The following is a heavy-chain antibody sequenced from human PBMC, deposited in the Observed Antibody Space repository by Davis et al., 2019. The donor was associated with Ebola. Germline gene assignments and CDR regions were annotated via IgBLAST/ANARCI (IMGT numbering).Heavy chain of an antibody. CDR3: CRRPGPNATSVVTHGY. V-gene: IGHV3-73*01. CDR1: GFTFSGSA. Sequence: GESLKISCAASGFTFSGSAMHWVRQASGKGLEWVGRIRSKANSYATAYAASVNGRFKISRADSQNTAYLEMTSLKTEDTAVYYCCRRPGPNATSVVTHGYWGRGTLVTVSS. J-gene: IGHJ4*02. CDR2: IRSKANSYAT. D-gene: IGHD4-23*01.